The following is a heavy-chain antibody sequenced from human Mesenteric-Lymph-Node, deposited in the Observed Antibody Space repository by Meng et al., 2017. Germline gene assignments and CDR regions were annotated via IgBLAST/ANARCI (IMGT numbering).Heavy chain of an antibody. J-gene: IGHJ4*02. CDR3: ARVSDDYDRTGYYNFDY. D-gene: IGHD3-22*01. Sequence: QGRPVQSGAEVKKPGAARKVSCKASGYTFTNSGISWVRQAPGKGLEWMGWISAYNGNTNYAQKLQGRVTMTTDTSMSTAYMELRSLRSDDTAVYYCARVSDDYDRTGYYNFDYWGQGTLVTVSS. V-gene: IGHV1-18*01. CDR1: GYTFTNSG. CDR2: ISAYNGNT.